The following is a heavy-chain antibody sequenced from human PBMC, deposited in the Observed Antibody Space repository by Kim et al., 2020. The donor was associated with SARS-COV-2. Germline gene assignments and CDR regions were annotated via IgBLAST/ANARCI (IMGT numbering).Heavy chain of an antibody. CDR1: GFTFSNAW. Sequence: GGSLRLSCAASGFTFSNAWMSWVRQAPGKGLEWVGRIKSKTDGGTTDYAAPVKGRFTISRDDSKNTLYLQMNSLKTEDTAVYYCTTRGSYGDSIFDYWGQGTLVTVSS. CDR2: IKSKTDGGTT. CDR3: TTRGSYGDSIFDY. D-gene: IGHD1-26*01. V-gene: IGHV3-15*01. J-gene: IGHJ4*02.